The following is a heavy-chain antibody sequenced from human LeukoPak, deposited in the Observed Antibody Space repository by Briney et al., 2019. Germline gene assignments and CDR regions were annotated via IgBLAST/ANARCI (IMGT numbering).Heavy chain of an antibody. V-gene: IGHV3-7*01. D-gene: IGHD6-13*01. Sequence: GGSLRLSCAASGFTFSSYWMSWVRQAPGKGLEWVANIKQDGSEKYYVDSVKGRFTISRDNAKNSLYLQMNSLRAEDTAVYYCARDLYSSSWYPGFKDNWFDPWGQGTLVTVSS. CDR3: ARDLYSSSWYPGFKDNWFDP. CDR1: GFTFSSYW. CDR2: IKQDGSEK. J-gene: IGHJ5*02.